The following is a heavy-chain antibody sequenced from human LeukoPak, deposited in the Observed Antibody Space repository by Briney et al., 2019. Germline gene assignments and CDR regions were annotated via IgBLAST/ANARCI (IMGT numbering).Heavy chain of an antibody. Sequence: SVKVSCKASGGAVSRLAINWVRQAPGQGLEWMGGTIPFFPATNYAQKFQGRVTITADKSTSTTYMEVRSLRFDDTAVYYCATMVGYSYSDSWGQGTLVTVSS. CDR3: ATMVGYSYSDS. CDR2: TIPFFPAT. V-gene: IGHV1-69*06. J-gene: IGHJ5*02. CDR1: GGAVSRLA. D-gene: IGHD3-16*01.